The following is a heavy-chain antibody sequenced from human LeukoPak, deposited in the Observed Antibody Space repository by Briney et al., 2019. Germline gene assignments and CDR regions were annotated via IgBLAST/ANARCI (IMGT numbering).Heavy chain of an antibody. J-gene: IGHJ6*03. CDR1: GFTVSSNY. D-gene: IGHD2-2*01. Sequence: GGSLRLSCAASGFTVSSNYMSWVRQAPGKGLEWVSVIYSGGSTYYADSVKGRFTISRDNSKNTLYLQMNSLRAEDTAVYYCAKDSVPAATYYYYYMDVWGKGTTVTVSS. V-gene: IGHV3-53*05. CDR2: IYSGGST. CDR3: AKDSVPAATYYYYYMDV.